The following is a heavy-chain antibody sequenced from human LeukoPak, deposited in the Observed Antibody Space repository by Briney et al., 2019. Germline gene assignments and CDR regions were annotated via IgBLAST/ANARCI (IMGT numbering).Heavy chain of an antibody. CDR2: ISYDGSNK. J-gene: IGHJ6*04. CDR1: GFTFSSYG. V-gene: IGHV3-30*18. D-gene: IGHD4-17*01. CDR3: AKVKVTTYYYGMDV. Sequence: PGGSLRLSCAASGFTFSSYGMHWVRQAPGKGLEWVAVISYDGSNKYYADSVKGRFTISGDNSKNTLYLQMNSLRAEDTAVYYCAKVKVTTYYYGMDVWGKGTTVTVSS.